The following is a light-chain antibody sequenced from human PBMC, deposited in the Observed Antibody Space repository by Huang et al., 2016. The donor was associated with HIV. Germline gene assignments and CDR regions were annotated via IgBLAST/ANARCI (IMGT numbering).Light chain of an antibody. Sequence: DIQMTQSPSALSASVGDRVSITCWASQNIGSYLHWYQQKPGKAPTLLIYAASNLQGGVPSRFSGSGSGTDFTLSISSLQPDDIASYYCQQTYSTPLTFGGRTKVEIK. V-gene: IGKV1-39*01. CDR2: AAS. CDR3: QQTYSTPLT. J-gene: IGKJ4*01. CDR1: QNIGSY.